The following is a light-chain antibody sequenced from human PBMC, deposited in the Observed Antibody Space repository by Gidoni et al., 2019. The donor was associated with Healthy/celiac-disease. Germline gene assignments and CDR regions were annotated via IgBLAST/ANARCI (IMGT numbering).Light chain of an antibody. CDR1: SSDVGAYNY. V-gene: IGLV2-11*01. Sequence: QSALTQPRSVSGSPGQQVTISCTGTSSDVGAYNYVSWYQQHPGKAPKLMIYDVSKRPSGVPDRFSGSKSGNTASLTISGLQAEDEADYYCCSFAGSYVFGTGTKVTVL. CDR2: DVS. CDR3: CSFAGSYV. J-gene: IGLJ1*01.